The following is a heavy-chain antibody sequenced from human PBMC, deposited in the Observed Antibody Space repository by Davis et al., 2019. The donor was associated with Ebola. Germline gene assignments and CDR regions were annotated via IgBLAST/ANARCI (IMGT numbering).Heavy chain of an antibody. CDR3: ARMQVDTAMVPNPNFDY. CDR2: IYYSGST. Sequence: SETLSLTCTVSGGSISSGDYYWSWIRQPPGKGLEWIGYIYYSGSTYYNPSLKSRVTISVDTSKNQFSLKLSSVTAADTAVYYCARMQVDTAMVPNPNFDYWGQETLVTVSS. V-gene: IGHV4-30-4*01. D-gene: IGHD5-18*01. CDR1: GGSISSGDYY. J-gene: IGHJ4*02.